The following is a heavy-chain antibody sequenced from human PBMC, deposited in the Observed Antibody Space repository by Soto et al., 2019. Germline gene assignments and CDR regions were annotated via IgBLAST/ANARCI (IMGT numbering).Heavy chain of an antibody. CDR1: GYSVSGNRDA. Sequence: SQTLSLTSVISGYSVSGNRDAWNWIRQSPPRGLEWLGRTYYRSKWYNDYAVSVRSRITINPDTSKNQFSLQLNSVTPEDTALYYCERDQEYASGMDVWGQGTTVTVS. CDR3: ERDQEYASGMDV. J-gene: IGHJ6*02. CDR2: TYYRSKWYN. V-gene: IGHV6-1*01.